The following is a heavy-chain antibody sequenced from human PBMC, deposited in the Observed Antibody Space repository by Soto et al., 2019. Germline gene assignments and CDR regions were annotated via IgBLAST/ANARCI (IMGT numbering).Heavy chain of an antibody. CDR2: IYHSGST. V-gene: IGHV4-38-2*01. CDR3: ASHDYGDYFDY. CDR1: GYSISSGYY. D-gene: IGHD4-17*01. Sequence: SETLSLTCAVSGYSISSGYYWGWIRQPPGKGLEWIGSIYHSGSTYYNPSLKSRVTISVDTSKNQFSLKLSSVTAADTAVYYCASHDYGDYFDYWGQGTLVTVSS. J-gene: IGHJ4*02.